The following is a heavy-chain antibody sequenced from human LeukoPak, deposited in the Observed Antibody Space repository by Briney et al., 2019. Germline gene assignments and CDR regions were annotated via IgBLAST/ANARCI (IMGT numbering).Heavy chain of an antibody. CDR1: RFSLSSSGVG. CDR3: AHSAMVREMDYGLDV. J-gene: IGHJ6*04. D-gene: IGHD3-10*01. CDR2: IYWYDDE. V-gene: IGHV2-5*01. Sequence: SGPTLVTPTQTLTLTCTFSRFSLSSSGVGVNWIRQPPGQALAWLTLIYWYDDERYSPSLSSRLTITKDTSKNQVVLTMTNMDPVDTATYCCAHSAMVREMDYGLDVWGKGTTVTVSS.